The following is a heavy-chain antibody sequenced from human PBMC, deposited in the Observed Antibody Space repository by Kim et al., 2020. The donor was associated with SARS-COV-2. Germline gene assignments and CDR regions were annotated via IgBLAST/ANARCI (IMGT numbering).Heavy chain of an antibody. CDR1: GFSLSTSGVG. CDR3: AHSVQPAAMQDYYYYGMDV. D-gene: IGHD2-2*01. V-gene: IGHV2-5*02. Sequence: SGPTLVNPTQTLTLTCTFSGFSLSTSGVGVGWIRQPPGKALEWLALIYWDDDKRYSPSLKSRLTITKDTSKNQVVLTMTNMDPVDTATYYCAHSVQPAAMQDYYYYGMDVWGQGTTVTVSS. CDR2: IYWDDDK. J-gene: IGHJ6*02.